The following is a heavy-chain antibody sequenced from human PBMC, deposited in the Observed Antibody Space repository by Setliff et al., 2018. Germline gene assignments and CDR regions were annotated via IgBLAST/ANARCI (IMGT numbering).Heavy chain of an antibody. V-gene: IGHV1-69*05. Sequence: SVKVSCKASGGTFSSYAISWVRQAPGQGLEWMGRIIPIFGTANYAQKFQGRVTITRDTSASTAYMELSSLRSEDTAVYYCARRRGYCSGGSCSDGWVNWFDPWGQGTLVTVSS. D-gene: IGHD2-15*01. CDR2: IIPIFGTA. J-gene: IGHJ5*02. CDR3: ARRRGYCSGGSCSDGWVNWFDP. CDR1: GGTFSSYA.